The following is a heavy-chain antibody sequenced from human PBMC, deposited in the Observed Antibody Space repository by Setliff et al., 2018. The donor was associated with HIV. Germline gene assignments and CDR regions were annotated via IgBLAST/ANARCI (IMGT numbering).Heavy chain of an antibody. V-gene: IGHV5-10-1*01. Sequence: GESLKISCNGSGFSFTSYWISWVRQMPGKGLEWMGRIDPADSYTHYSPSFQGHITISIDKSISSASLHWSSLRTSDTAMYYCARHFGYNPGWFDSWGQGTLVTVSS. J-gene: IGHJ5*01. CDR1: GFSFTSYW. D-gene: IGHD3-10*01. CDR2: IDPADSYT. CDR3: ARHFGYNPGWFDS.